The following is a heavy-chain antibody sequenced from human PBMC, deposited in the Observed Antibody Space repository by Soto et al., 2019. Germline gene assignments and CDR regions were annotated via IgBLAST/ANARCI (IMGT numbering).Heavy chain of an antibody. V-gene: IGHV3-30-3*01. CDR2: MSYDGNRQ. Sequence: QVQLVESGGGVVQPGRSLRISCAASGFTFSNSPIHWVRQAPGKGLEWVSVMSYDGNRQYYADSVKGRFTISRDNSKSTLYLQMNSLRVEDTAIYYCAREEYSAHYFDYWGQGTLVTVSS. CDR3: AREEYSAHYFDY. J-gene: IGHJ4*02. CDR1: GFTFSNSP. D-gene: IGHD5-18*01.